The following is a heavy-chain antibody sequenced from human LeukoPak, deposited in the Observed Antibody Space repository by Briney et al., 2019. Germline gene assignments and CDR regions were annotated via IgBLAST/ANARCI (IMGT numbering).Heavy chain of an antibody. CDR3: AKGPGRAVAGKIDY. V-gene: IGHV3-30*18. Sequence: GGSLRLSCAASEFTFSSYNMNWVRQAPGKGLEWVAVISYDGSNKYYADSVKGRFTISRDNSKDTLYLQMNSLRAEDTAVYYCAKGPGRAVAGKIDYWGQGTLVTVSS. D-gene: IGHD6-19*01. CDR1: EFTFSSYN. J-gene: IGHJ4*02. CDR2: ISYDGSNK.